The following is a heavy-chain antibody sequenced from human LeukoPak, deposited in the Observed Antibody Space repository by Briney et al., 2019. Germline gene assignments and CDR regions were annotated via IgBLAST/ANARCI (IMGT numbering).Heavy chain of an antibody. V-gene: IGHV5-51*01. D-gene: IGHD3-16*02. CDR3: AKARGELSLFFDY. Sequence: GESLKISCKASGFYLSDKWIGWVRQMPGKGLEWMGIIYPGDSDTRYSPSFQGQVTISADKSISTAYLQWSSLKASDTAMYYCAKARGELSLFFDYWGQGTLVTVSS. J-gene: IGHJ4*02. CDR2: IYPGDSDT. CDR1: GFYLSDKW.